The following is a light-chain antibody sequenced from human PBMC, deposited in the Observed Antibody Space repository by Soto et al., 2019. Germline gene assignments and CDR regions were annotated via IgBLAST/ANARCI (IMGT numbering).Light chain of an antibody. CDR2: GAS. J-gene: IGKJ1*01. CDR3: QQYSNWPRT. V-gene: IGKV3-15*01. CDR1: QSISSN. Sequence: EVVMTQSPGTLSVSPGERATLSCRASQSISSNLAWYQQKPGQAPRLLIYGASTRATDIPARFSGSGSGTEFTLTISSLKSEDFAVYYCQQYSNWPRTFGQGTKVDIK.